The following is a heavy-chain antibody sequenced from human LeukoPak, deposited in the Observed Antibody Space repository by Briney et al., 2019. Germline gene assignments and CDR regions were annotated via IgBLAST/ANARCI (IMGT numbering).Heavy chain of an antibody. CDR3: ASRSSYFDY. CDR2: IYHSGST. J-gene: IGHJ4*02. V-gene: IGHV4-38-2*01. CDR1: GYSISSGYY. Sequence: LETLSLTCAVSGYSISSGYYWGWIRQPPGKGLEWIGSIYHSGSTYYNPSLKSRVTISVDTSKNQFSLKLSSVTAADTAVYYCASRSSYFDYWGQGTLVTVSS.